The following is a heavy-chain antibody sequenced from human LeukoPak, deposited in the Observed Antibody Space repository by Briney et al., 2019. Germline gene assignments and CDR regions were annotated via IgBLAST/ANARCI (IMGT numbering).Heavy chain of an antibody. Sequence: PSETLSLTCTVSGGSISSYYWSWIRQPAGKGLEWIGRIYTSGSTNYNPSLKSRVTMSVDTSKNQFSLKPSSVTAADTAVYYCARGGPYYYDSSGYTYFDYWGQGTLVTVSS. CDR2: IYTSGST. V-gene: IGHV4-4*07. CDR1: GGSISSYY. CDR3: ARGGPYYYDSSGYTYFDY. D-gene: IGHD3-22*01. J-gene: IGHJ4*02.